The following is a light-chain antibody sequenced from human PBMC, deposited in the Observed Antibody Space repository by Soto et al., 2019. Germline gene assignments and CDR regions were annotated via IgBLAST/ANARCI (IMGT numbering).Light chain of an antibody. CDR3: SSYTSSSTL. J-gene: IGLJ2*01. Sequence: QSVLTQPASLSGFPGQSITISCTGSSSDVGGYNYVSWYQQHPGRAPKLLIYEVSHRPSGVSNRFSGSRSGNTASLTISGFQAEDEADYYCSSYTSSSTLFGGGTKVTVL. CDR1: SSDVGGYNY. V-gene: IGLV2-14*01. CDR2: EVS.